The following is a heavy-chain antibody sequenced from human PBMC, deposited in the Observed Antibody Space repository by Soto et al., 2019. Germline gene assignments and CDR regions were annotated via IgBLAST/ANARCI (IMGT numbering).Heavy chain of an antibody. J-gene: IGHJ6*03. CDR3: ARVLGSSSSLYYMDV. D-gene: IGHD6-6*01. CDR2: ISSSSSYI. CDR1: GFTFSSYS. V-gene: IGHV3-21*01. Sequence: PGGSLRLSCAASGFTFSSYSMNWVRQAPGKGLEWVSSISSSSSYIYYADSVKGRFTISRDNAKNSLYLQMDSLRAEDTAVYYCARVLGSSSSLYYMDVWGKGTTVTVSS.